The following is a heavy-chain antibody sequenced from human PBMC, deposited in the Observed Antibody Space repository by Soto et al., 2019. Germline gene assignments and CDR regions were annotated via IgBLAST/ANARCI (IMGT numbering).Heavy chain of an antibody. Sequence: QLQLQESGPGLVKPSETLSLTCTVSGGSISSSSYYWGWIRQPPGKGLEWIGGIYYSGSTYYNPSLKSRVTISVYTSNNQFSLKLSSVTAADMAVYYCARHGGFRYGDNNWFDPWGQGTLVTVSS. V-gene: IGHV4-39*01. D-gene: IGHD4-17*01. CDR2: IYYSGST. CDR3: ARHGGFRYGDNNWFDP. J-gene: IGHJ5*02. CDR1: GGSISSSSYY.